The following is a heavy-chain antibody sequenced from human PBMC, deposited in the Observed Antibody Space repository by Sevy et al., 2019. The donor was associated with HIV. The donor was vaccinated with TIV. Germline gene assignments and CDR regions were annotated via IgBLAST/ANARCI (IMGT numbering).Heavy chain of an antibody. V-gene: IGHV1-18*01. Sequence: ASVKVTSKASGYTFTSYGISWARQAPGQGLEWMGCISVYNGNTNYAQKLQARVTMTTDTSTSTAYMELRSLRSDDTAVYYCARAGYYSGFYDILTGLDYWGQGTLVTVSS. D-gene: IGHD3-9*01. CDR1: GYTFTSYG. CDR2: ISVYNGNT. CDR3: ARAGYYSGFYDILTGLDY. J-gene: IGHJ4*02.